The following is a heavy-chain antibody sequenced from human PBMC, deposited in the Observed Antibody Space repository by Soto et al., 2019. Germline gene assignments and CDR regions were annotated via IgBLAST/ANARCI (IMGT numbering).Heavy chain of an antibody. CDR2: INPNSGGT. D-gene: IGHD3-10*01. V-gene: IGHV1-2*04. Sequence: GASVKVSCKASGYTFTGYYMHWVRQAPGQGLEWMGWINPNSGGTNYAQKFQGWVTMTRDTSISTAYMELSRLRSDDTAVYYCARESGLYYYGSGSDRVDAFDIWGQGTMVTVSS. CDR1: GYTFTGYY. CDR3: ARESGLYYYGSGSDRVDAFDI. J-gene: IGHJ3*02.